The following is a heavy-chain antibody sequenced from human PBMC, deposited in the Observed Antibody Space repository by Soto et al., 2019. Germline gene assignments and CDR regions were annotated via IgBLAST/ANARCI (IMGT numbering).Heavy chain of an antibody. J-gene: IGHJ3*02. CDR1: GYTFTSYY. Sequence: GASVEVSCQAYGYTFTSYYMHWVRQAPGQGHKRMGIINPSGGSTSYAQKFQGRVTMTRDTSTSTVYMELSSLRSEDTAVYYCARGPPGLKGAFDIWGQWTIVTVS. CDR3: ARGPPGLKGAFDI. V-gene: IGHV1-46*03. CDR2: INPSGGST.